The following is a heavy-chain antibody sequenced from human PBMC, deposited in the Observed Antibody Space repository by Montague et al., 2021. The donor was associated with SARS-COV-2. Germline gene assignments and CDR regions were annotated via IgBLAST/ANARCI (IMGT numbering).Heavy chain of an antibody. CDR2: IYHTGST. CDR1: GASISSSHW. J-gene: IGHJ3*02. D-gene: IGHD6-19*01. Sequence: SETLSLTCAVSGASISSSHWWSWLRQPPGKGLEWMGEIYHTGSTNYNPLLKSRVTISVDKSKNQFSLQLSSVTAADTAVYFCARASIVVSGKNAFDIWGQGTMVTVSS. V-gene: IGHV4-4*02. CDR3: ARASIVVSGKNAFDI.